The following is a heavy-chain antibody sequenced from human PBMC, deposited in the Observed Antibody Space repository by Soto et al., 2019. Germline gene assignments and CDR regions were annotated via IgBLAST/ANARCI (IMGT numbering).Heavy chain of an antibody. CDR1: GYTFTSYD. Sequence: ASVKVSCKATGYTFTSYDINWVRQASGQGQEWMGWMNPNSGNTGYAQKFQGRVTMTRNTSISTVYMELSSLTSEDTAVYYCARLYCSSTSCPDPNWFDPWGQGTQVTVSS. CDR2: MNPNSGNT. J-gene: IGHJ5*02. V-gene: IGHV1-8*01. D-gene: IGHD2-2*01. CDR3: ARLYCSSTSCPDPNWFDP.